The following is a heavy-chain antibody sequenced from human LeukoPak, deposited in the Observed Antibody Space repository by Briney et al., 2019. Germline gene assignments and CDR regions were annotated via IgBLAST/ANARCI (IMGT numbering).Heavy chain of an antibody. V-gene: IGHV3-64D*06. CDR1: GFVFSIYT. Sequence: GGSLRLSCSASGFVFSIYTMYWVRQAPGKGPEYVSTISGSGNGFSIYYADSVKGRFTISRDDSRSILYLQMNGLRSEDTAVYYCVKDFGRVRGTPDSWGQGTLVTVSS. CDR2: ISGSGNGFSI. J-gene: IGHJ4*02. D-gene: IGHD3-16*01. CDR3: VKDFGRVRGTPDS.